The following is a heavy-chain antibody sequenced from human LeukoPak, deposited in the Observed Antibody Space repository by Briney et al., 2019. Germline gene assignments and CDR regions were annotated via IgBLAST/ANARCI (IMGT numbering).Heavy chain of an antibody. V-gene: IGHV4-61*02. J-gene: IGHJ4*02. CDR1: GASVSSGSYY. CDR3: ATNSGGNFGY. CDR2: IYTSGST. D-gene: IGHD2-15*01. Sequence: PSETLPLTCTISGASVSSGSYYWSWIRQPAGKGLEWVGRIYTSGSTNYNPSLKSRVTISVDTSKNQFSLKLTSVTAADTAVYFCATNSGGNFGYWGQGTLVTVSS.